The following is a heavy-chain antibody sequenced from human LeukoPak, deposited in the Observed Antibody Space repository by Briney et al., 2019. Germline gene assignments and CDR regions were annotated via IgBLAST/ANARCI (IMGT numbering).Heavy chain of an antibody. J-gene: IGHJ5*02. V-gene: IGHV3-21*01. CDR3: ARGGATVMNWFNP. CDR1: GFTFSSYS. D-gene: IGHD1-26*01. Sequence: PGGSLRLSCAASGFTFSSYSMNWVRQAPGKGLEWVSSISSSSSYIYYADSVKGRFTISRDNAKNSLYLQMNSLRAEDTAVYYCARGGATVMNWFNPWGQGTLVTVSS. CDR2: ISSSSSYI.